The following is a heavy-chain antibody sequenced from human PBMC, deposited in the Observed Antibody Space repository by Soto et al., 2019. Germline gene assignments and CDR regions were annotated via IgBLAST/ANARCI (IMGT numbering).Heavy chain of an antibody. CDR2: IYWHDDK. CDR3: EQVADVAARFAY. V-gene: IGHV2-5*04. D-gene: IGHD6-6*01. J-gene: IGHJ4*02. Sequence: QITLKESGPTLVKPTQTLTLTCTFSGFSLSTTGEGVGWIRQPPGKALEWLAVIYWHDDKSYSPSLKSRLTISKDTSKKQLVLTMMNMAPVDTGTYYREQVADVAARFAYLGQGTLVTVSS. CDR1: GFSLSTTGEG.